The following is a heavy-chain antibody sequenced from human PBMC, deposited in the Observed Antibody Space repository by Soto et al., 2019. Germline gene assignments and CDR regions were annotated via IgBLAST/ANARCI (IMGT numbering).Heavy chain of an antibody. CDR1: GGTFSSYA. CDR2: IIPVFGTG. V-gene: IGHV1-69*06. D-gene: IGHD5-18*01. CDR3: ARVGGTGGYTYGLDY. Sequence: SVKVSCDASGGTFSSYAISWVRQAPVQGLEWMGGIIPVFGTGIYAQKFQGRVTITADKSTNTAYMELSSLRSEDTAVYFCARVGGTGGYTYGLDYWGQGTLVTVSS. J-gene: IGHJ4*02.